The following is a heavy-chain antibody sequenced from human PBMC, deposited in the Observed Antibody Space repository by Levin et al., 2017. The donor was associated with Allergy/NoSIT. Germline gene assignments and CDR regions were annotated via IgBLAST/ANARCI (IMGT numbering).Heavy chain of an antibody. CDR2: ISSSTTYI. V-gene: IGHV3-21*01. CDR3: ARVLRSGSPAYAFDM. Sequence: PGGSLRLSCAASGFAFSTYNMDWVRQAPGKGLEWVSSISSSTTYIYYADSLKGRFTISRDNAKNSLYLQMDSLRAEDTAVYYCARVLRSGSPAYAFDMWGQGTMVTVSS. D-gene: IGHD1-26*01. CDR1: GFAFSTYN. J-gene: IGHJ3*02.